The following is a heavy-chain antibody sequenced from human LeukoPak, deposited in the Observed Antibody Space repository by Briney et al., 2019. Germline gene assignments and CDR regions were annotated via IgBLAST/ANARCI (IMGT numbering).Heavy chain of an antibody. D-gene: IGHD2-21*02. CDR1: GFTFSSYG. J-gene: IGHJ4*02. CDR2: ISGSGGST. Sequence: PGGSLRLSCAASGFTFSSYGMSWVRQAPGKGLEWVSAISGSGGSTYYADSVKGRFTISRDNSKNTLYLQMNSLRAEDTGVYYCAKVGGTYCGGDCFRPEHFDYWGQGTLVTVSS. CDR3: AKVGGTYCGGDCFRPEHFDY. V-gene: IGHV3-23*01.